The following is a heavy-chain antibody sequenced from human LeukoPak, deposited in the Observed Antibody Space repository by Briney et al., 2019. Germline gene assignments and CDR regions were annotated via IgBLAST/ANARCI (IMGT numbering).Heavy chain of an antibody. CDR2: IIPILGIA. V-gene: IGHV1-69*04. D-gene: IGHD4-17*01. CDR1: GGTFSSYA. J-gene: IGHJ4*02. Sequence: SVKVSCKASGGTFSSYAISWVRQAPGQGLEWMGRIIPILGIANYAQKFQGRVTMTRDTSTSTVYMELSSLRSEDTAVYYCARDVNDYGDYVQDYWGQGTLVTVSS. CDR3: ARDVNDYGDYVQDY.